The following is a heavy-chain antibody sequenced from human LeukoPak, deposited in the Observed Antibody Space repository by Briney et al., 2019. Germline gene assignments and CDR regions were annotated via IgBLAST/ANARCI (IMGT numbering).Heavy chain of an antibody. CDR3: ANGEYQLPTNY. D-gene: IGHD2-2*01. V-gene: IGHV3-7*01. CDR2: IKQDGSEK. J-gene: IGHJ4*02. Sequence: PGGSLRLSCAASGFTFSSYWMSWVRQAPGKGLEWVANIKQDGSEKYYVDSVKGRYTISRDNAKNSLYLQMNSLRAEDTAVYYCANGEYQLPTNYWGQGTLVTVSS. CDR1: GFTFSSYW.